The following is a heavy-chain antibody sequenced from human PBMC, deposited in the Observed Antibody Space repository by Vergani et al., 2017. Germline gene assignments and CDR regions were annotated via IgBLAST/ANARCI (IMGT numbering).Heavy chain of an antibody. CDR2: IYYSGST. CDR3: ARDFSSGFDY. J-gene: IGHJ4*02. V-gene: IGHV4-61*10. Sequence: QVQLQESGPGLVKPSETLSLTCTVSGGSVSSGSYYWSWIRQPAGKGLEWIGYIYYSGSTNYNPSLKSRVTISVDTSKNQFSLKLSSVTAADTAVYYCARDFSSGFDYWGQGTLVTVSS. D-gene: IGHD3-22*01. CDR1: GGSVSSGSYY.